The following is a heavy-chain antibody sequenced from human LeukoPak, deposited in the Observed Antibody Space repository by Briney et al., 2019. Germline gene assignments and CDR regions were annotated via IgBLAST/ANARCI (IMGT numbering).Heavy chain of an antibody. Sequence: SETLSLTCTVSGGSISSYYWSWIRQPPGKGLEWIGYIYYSGSTNYNPSLKSRVTISVDTSKNQFSLKLSSVTAADTAVYYCARGPIAVAGAAPERGWFDPWGQGTLVTVSS. CDR2: IYYSGST. V-gene: IGHV4-59*12. CDR1: GGSISSYY. D-gene: IGHD6-19*01. CDR3: ARGPIAVAGAAPERGWFDP. J-gene: IGHJ5*02.